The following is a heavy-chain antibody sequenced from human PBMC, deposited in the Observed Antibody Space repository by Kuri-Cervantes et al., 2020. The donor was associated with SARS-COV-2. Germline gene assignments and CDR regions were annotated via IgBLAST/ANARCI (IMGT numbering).Heavy chain of an antibody. CDR1: GFTFSSYW. D-gene: IGHD6-6*01. Sequence: GESLKISCAASGFTFSSYWMHWVRQAPGKGLVWVSRINSDGSSTYYADSVKGRFTISRDNSKNTLYLQMNSLRAEDTAVYYCARDRSIAARPASYYYYMDVWGKGTTVTVSS. V-gene: IGHV3-74*01. CDR2: INSDGSST. J-gene: IGHJ6*03. CDR3: ARDRSIAARPASYYYYMDV.